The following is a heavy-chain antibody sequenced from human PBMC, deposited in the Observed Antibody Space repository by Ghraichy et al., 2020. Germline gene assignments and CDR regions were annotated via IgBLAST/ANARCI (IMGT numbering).Heavy chain of an antibody. D-gene: IGHD3-3*01. CDR1: GFTFSSYS. V-gene: IGHV3-48*02. Sequence: GGSLRLSCAASGFTFSSYSMNWVRQAPGKGLEWVSYISSSSSTIYYADSVKGRFTISTDNAKNSLYLQMNSLRDEDPAVDYCSRAWGKVSIFGVVDPVNYFYYGGQGTLVTVSS. J-gene: IGHJ4*02. CDR3: SRAWGKVSIFGVVDPVNYFYY. CDR2: ISSSSSTI.